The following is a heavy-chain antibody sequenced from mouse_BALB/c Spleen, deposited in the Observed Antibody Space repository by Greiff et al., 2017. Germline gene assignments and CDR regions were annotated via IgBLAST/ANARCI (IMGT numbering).Heavy chain of an antibody. D-gene: IGHD3-3*01. CDR2: ISNGGGST. CDR1: GFTFSSYT. Sequence: DVMLVESGGGLVQPGGSLKLSCAASGFTFSSYTMSWVRQTPEKRLEWVAYISNGGGSTYYPDTVKGRFTISRDNAKNTLYLQMSSLKSEDTAMYYCAREGRGYAMDYWGQGTSVTVSS. J-gene: IGHJ4*01. V-gene: IGHV5-12-2*01. CDR3: AREGRGYAMDY.